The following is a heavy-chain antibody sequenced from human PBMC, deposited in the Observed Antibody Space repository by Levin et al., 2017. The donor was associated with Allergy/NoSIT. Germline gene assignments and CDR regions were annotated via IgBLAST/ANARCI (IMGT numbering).Heavy chain of an antibody. Sequence: GGSLRLSCAASGFTFRSVWMAWVRQAPGKGLEWVGRIKSKTAGGTTDYAATVNGRFSISRDDSKNTLYLQMESLKTEDTAVYYCTTDDLFNYDSWGGFPYAFDFWGQGTMVTVSS. V-gene: IGHV3-15*01. CDR1: GFTFRSVW. J-gene: IGHJ3*01. CDR2: IKSKTAGGTT. CDR3: TTDDLFNYDSWGGFPYAFDF. D-gene: IGHD3-3*01.